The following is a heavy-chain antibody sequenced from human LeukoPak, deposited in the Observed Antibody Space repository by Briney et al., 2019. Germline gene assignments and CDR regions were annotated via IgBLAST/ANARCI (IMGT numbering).Heavy chain of an antibody. Sequence: SETLSLTCTVSGGSVSSGSHYWSWIRQPPGKGLEWIGYIYYSGSTNYNPSLKSRVTISVDTSKNQFSLKLSSVTAADTAVYYCARELRGQQLVRGHNWFDPWGQGTLVTVSS. CDR2: IYYSGST. CDR1: GGSVSSGSHY. J-gene: IGHJ5*02. D-gene: IGHD6-13*01. V-gene: IGHV4-61*01. CDR3: ARELRGQQLVRGHNWFDP.